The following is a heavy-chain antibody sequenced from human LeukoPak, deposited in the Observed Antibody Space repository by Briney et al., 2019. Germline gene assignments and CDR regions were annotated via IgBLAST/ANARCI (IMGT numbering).Heavy chain of an antibody. CDR1: GGSISSSNYY. Sequence: KTSETLSLTCIVSGGSISSSNYYWGWIRQSPGKGLEWIGSTRGSTYYNPSLKSRVIVSSDMSKNQFSLMLNSVTAADTAVYYCARDKGQYGSGTRGFTWFDPWGQGTPVTVSS. J-gene: IGHJ5*02. CDR2: TRGST. V-gene: IGHV4-39*07. D-gene: IGHD3-10*01. CDR3: ARDKGQYGSGTRGFTWFDP.